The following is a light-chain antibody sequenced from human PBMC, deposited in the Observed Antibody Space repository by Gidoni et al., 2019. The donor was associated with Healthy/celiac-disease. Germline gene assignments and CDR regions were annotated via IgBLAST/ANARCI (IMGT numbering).Light chain of an antibody. V-gene: IGLV1-40*01. CDR1: RSNIGAFYD. J-gene: IGLJ2*01. CDR2: GNS. Sequence: QSVLRKPRSVSGAPGQRVTVSCTGSRSNIGAFYDVPWYQQLPGTAPKLLIYGNSHRPSGFPDRFSGSKSGTSASLAITGLQAEDEADYYCQSYDSSLSVVFGGGTKLTVL. CDR3: QSYDSSLSVV.